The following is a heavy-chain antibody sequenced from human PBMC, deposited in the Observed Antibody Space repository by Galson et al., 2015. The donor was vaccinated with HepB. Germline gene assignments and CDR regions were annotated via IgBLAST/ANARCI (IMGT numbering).Heavy chain of an antibody. D-gene: IGHD3-22*01. J-gene: IGHJ4*02. V-gene: IGHV1-3*01. CDR2: INAGNGNT. Sequence: SVKVSCKASGYTFTTYAMHWVRQAPGQRLEWLGWINAGNGNTQYSHEFQGRITITSDTSASTAYMELSSLRSEDTAVYYCATGTYYYDRTIYYTLFEYWGQGTLVTVSS. CDR3: ATGTYYYDRTIYYTLFEY. CDR1: GYTFTTYA.